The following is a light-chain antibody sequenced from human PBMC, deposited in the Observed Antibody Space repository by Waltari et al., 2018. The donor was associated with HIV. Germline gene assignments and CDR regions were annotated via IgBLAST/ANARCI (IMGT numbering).Light chain of an antibody. CDR2: GAS. CDR3: QQRSNWPLT. J-gene: IGKJ4*01. Sequence: EIVLTQSPGILSLSPGERATLSCRASQSVRSGYLAWYQHKPGQAPRLLIYGASNRATGIPVRFSGSGSGTDFTLTISSLEPEDFALYYCQQRSNWPLTFGGGTKVEIK. V-gene: IGKV3-11*01. CDR1: QSVRSGY.